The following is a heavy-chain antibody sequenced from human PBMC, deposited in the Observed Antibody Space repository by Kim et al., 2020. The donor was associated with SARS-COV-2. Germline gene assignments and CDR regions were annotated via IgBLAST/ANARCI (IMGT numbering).Heavy chain of an antibody. CDR3: MKGGWGWIWDH. J-gene: IGHJ4*02. D-gene: IGHD2-21*01. V-gene: IGHV3-23*01. CDR2: IDGSDGTT. Sequence: GGSLTLSCTTSGFTFTGYAMSWVRQAPGKGLEWVSSIDGSDGTTYYVDSVKGRFTISRDNSKNTLYLQMNSLRDDDTAVYYCMKGGWGWIWDHWGQGT. CDR1: GFTFTGYA.